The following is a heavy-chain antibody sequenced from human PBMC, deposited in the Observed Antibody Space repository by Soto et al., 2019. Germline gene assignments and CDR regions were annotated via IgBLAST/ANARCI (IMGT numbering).Heavy chain of an antibody. V-gene: IGHV3-7*03. J-gene: IGHJ6*02. Sequence: GGSLRHSCAASGFTFSSYWMSWVRQAPGKGLEWVANIKQDGSEKYYVDSVKGRFTISRDNAKNSLYLQMNSLRAEDTAVYYCARDREALYYYYGMDVWGQGTTVTVSS. D-gene: IGHD1-26*01. CDR1: GFTFSSYW. CDR2: IKQDGSEK. CDR3: ARDREALYYYYGMDV.